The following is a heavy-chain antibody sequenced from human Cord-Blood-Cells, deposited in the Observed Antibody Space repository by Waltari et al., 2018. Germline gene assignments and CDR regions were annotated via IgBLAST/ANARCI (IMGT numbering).Heavy chain of an antibody. Sequence: QVQLVESGAEVKKPGASVKVSCKASGYTFTGYYMHWVRQAPGQGLEWMGWINPNSGGTNDDQKFQGRVTMTRDTSISTAYMELSRLRSDDTTVYYCARVGGNCGGDCLSYWGQGTLVTVSS. CDR3: ARVGGNCGGDCLSY. V-gene: IGHV1-2*02. CDR1: GYTFTGYY. D-gene: IGHD2-21*02. J-gene: IGHJ4*02. CDR2: INPNSGGT.